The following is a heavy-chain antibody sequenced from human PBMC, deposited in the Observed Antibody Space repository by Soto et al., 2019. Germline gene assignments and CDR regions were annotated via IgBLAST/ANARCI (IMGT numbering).Heavy chain of an antibody. J-gene: IGHJ4*02. V-gene: IGHV4-59*02. Sequence: SETLSLTCTVSGGSVNSYYWSWIRQPPGKGMEWIGYIFYSGSTNSNPSLKSRVTMSLDMSKNRFSLKLTSVTAADTAVYYCARVRPEYCDGDCPHFDSWGQGTLVTVSS. D-gene: IGHD2-21*02. CDR1: GGSVNSYY. CDR3: ARVRPEYCDGDCPHFDS. CDR2: IFYSGST.